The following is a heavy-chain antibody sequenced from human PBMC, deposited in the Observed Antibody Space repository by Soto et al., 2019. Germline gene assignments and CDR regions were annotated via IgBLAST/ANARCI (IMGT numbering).Heavy chain of an antibody. Sequence: ASVKVSCKASGYTFTSYGISWVRQAPGQGLEWMGWISAYNGNTNYAQKLQGRVTMTTDTSTSTAYMELRSLRSDYTAVNYWARDGTISFYYGMDVWGQGTTVTVSS. J-gene: IGHJ6*02. CDR2: ISAYNGNT. CDR3: ARDGTISFYYGMDV. D-gene: IGHD2-8*01. V-gene: IGHV1-18*01. CDR1: GYTFTSYG.